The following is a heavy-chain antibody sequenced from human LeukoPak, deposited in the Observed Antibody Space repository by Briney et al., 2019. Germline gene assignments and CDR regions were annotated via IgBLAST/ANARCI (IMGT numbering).Heavy chain of an antibody. V-gene: IGHV3-33*01. Sequence: GGSLRLSCAASGFTFSTYGIHWVRQAPGKGLEWVAVIWHDGSNKYYADSVKGRFTISRDNSKNTLYLQMNSLRAEDTAVYYCARGDPLYCGGDCDYGMDVWGQGTTVTVSS. CDR1: GFTFSTYG. D-gene: IGHD2-21*02. J-gene: IGHJ6*02. CDR3: ARGDPLYCGGDCDYGMDV. CDR2: IWHDGSNK.